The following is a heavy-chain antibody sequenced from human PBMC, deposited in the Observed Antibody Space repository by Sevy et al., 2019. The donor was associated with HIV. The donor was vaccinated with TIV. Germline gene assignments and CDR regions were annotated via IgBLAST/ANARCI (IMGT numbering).Heavy chain of an antibody. CDR2: ISYDGSNK. V-gene: IGHV3-30-3*01. D-gene: IGHD4-17*01. CDR3: ARGYGGFRSDDWYFDL. J-gene: IGHJ2*01. CDR1: GFTFSSYA. Sequence: GGSLRLSCAAPGFTFSSYAMHWVRQAPGKGLEWVAVISYDGSNKYYADSVKGRFTISRDNSKNTLYLQMNSLRAEDTAVYYCARGYGGFRSDDWYFDLWGRGTLVTVSS.